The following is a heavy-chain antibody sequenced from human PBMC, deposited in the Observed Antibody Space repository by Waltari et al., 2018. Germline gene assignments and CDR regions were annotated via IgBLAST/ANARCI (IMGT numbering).Heavy chain of an antibody. D-gene: IGHD2-15*01. Sequence: QVQLVQSGAEVKKPGASVKVSCKASGYTFTSYDINWVRQATGQGLEWMGWMNPNSGNTGYAQKFQGRVTITRNTSISTAYMELSSLRSEDTAVYYCARGYCSGGSCYSEFDYWGQGTLVTVSS. J-gene: IGHJ4*02. CDR1: GYTFTSYD. V-gene: IGHV1-8*03. CDR2: MNPNSGNT. CDR3: ARGYCSGGSCYSEFDY.